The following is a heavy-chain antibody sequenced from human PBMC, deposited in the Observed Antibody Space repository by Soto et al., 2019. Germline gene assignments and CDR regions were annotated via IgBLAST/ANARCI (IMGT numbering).Heavy chain of an antibody. D-gene: IGHD1-1*01. Sequence: QVQLQESGPGLVKPSETLSLTCTVSGGSISSYYWSWIRQPPGKGLEWIGYIYYSGSTNYNPSLTSRATQSVDTSKIQFSLKLSSVTAADTAVYYCAREGTTVDSYYYYGMDVWGQGTTVTVSS. CDR3: AREGTTVDSYYYYGMDV. CDR1: GGSISSYY. CDR2: IYYSGST. J-gene: IGHJ6*02. V-gene: IGHV4-59*01.